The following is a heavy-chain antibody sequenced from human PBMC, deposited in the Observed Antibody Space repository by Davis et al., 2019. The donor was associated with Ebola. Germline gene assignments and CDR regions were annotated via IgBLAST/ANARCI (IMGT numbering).Heavy chain of an antibody. CDR3: AERGGSV. CDR2: IYYTGNA. D-gene: IGHD3-16*01. CDR1: GVSISRHY. J-gene: IGHJ4*02. V-gene: IGHV4-59*11. Sequence: PSETLSLTCTVSGVSISRHYWSWIRQPPGKRLEWIGSIYYTGNAYYNSSLASRATISVDTSKNQFSLNLSSLTAADTAVYYCAERGGSVWGQGTLVTVSS.